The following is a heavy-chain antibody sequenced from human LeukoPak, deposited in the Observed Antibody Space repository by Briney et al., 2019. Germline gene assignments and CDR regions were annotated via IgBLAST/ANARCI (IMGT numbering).Heavy chain of an antibody. Sequence: GSLRLSCAASGFTFSSYGMHWVRQAPGKGLEWVGRIKSKTDGGTTDYAAPVKGRFTISRDDSKNTLYLQMNSLKTEDTAVYYCTTDREGTYYYDSSTDYWGQGTLVTVSS. J-gene: IGHJ4*02. D-gene: IGHD3-22*01. CDR1: GFTFSSYG. CDR3: TTDREGTYYYDSSTDY. CDR2: IKSKTDGGTT. V-gene: IGHV3-15*01.